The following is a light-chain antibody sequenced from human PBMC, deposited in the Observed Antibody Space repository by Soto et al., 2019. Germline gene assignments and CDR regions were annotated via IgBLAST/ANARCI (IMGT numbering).Light chain of an antibody. J-gene: IGKJ5*01. CDR1: LSVSSTY. V-gene: IGKV3-20*01. Sequence: EIVLTQSPGTLSLSPGERATLSCRASLSVSSTYLVWYQQKPGQAPRLLIYGASNRATGIPDRFSGSGPETDFTLTISRLEPEDFAVYYCQQYNSSPITFGQGTRLEIK. CDR3: QQYNSSPIT. CDR2: GAS.